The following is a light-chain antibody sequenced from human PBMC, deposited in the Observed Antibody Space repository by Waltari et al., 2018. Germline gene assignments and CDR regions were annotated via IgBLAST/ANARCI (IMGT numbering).Light chain of an antibody. V-gene: IGLV1-44*01. CDR3: AVWDDSLGGV. CDR1: NSNIGGNS. J-gene: IGLJ3*02. CDR2: NDN. Sequence: QSVLTQPPSVSGTPGQRVTISRSGSNSNIGGNSVNWYQQPPGTAPKLLIYNDNQGPSGVPDRFSASKSGTSASLAITGLQSEDEADYYCAVWDDSLGGVFGGGTKLTVL.